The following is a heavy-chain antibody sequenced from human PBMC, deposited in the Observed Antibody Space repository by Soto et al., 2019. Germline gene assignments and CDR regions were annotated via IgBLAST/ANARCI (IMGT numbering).Heavy chain of an antibody. V-gene: IGHV3-11*01. Sequence: LRLSCAASGFTFSDYYMGWIRQAPGKGLEWVSYISSSGSTIYYADSVKGRFTISRDNAKNSLYLQMNSLRAEDTAVYYCARESLAYCGGDCYNGMDVWGQGTTVTVSS. CDR3: ARESLAYCGGDCYNGMDV. D-gene: IGHD2-21*02. CDR2: ISSSGSTI. J-gene: IGHJ6*02. CDR1: GFTFSDYY.